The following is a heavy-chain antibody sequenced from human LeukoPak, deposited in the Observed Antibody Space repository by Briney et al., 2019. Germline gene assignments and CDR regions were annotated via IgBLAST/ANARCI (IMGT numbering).Heavy chain of an antibody. CDR1: GGTFSSYA. Sequence: SVTVSCKASGGTFSSYAISWVRQAPGQGLEWMGGIIPIFGTANYAQKFQGRVTITADESTSTAYMELSSLRSEDTAVYYCARVPYSGYDYLRYYFDYWGQGTLVTVSS. J-gene: IGHJ4*02. D-gene: IGHD5-12*01. CDR3: ARVPYSGYDYLRYYFDY. CDR2: IIPIFGTA. V-gene: IGHV1-69*13.